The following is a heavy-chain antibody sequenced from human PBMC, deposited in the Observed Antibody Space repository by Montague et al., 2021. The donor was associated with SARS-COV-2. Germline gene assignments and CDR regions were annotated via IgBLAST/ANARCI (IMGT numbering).Heavy chain of an antibody. Sequence: SETLSLTCAVYGGSFSGYFWTWIRQPPGKGLEWIGYIFYTGSANYNLSLKSRVTISVDTSNNQFSLKLKSMSAADTAVYYCARVGNYLGVYWGQGILVTVSS. CDR1: GGSFSGYF. J-gene: IGHJ4*02. CDR2: IFYTGSA. D-gene: IGHD3-10*01. V-gene: IGHV4-59*01. CDR3: ARVGNYLGVY.